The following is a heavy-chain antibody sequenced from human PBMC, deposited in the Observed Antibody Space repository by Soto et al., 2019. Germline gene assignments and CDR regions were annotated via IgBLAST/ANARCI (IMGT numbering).Heavy chain of an antibody. CDR3: ARRPLVRGIIPYYFDS. J-gene: IGHJ4*02. D-gene: IGHD3-10*01. V-gene: IGHV4-39*01. Sequence: QLQLQESGPGLVKPSETLSLTCTVSGGSINNSSFYWGWVRQPPGKRLEWIGSIYYSGSAYYNPSLKGRLTMSVDTSNNQFSLNLSSVTAADTAVYFCARRPLVRGIIPYYFDSWGQGTLVTVSS. CDR2: IYYSGSA. CDR1: GGSINNSSFY.